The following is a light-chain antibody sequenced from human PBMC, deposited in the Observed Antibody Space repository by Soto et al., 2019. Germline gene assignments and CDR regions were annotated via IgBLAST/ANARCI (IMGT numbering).Light chain of an antibody. J-gene: IGKJ3*01. CDR1: QSVSSSY. V-gene: IGKV3-20*01. Sequence: EIVLTQSPGTLSLSPGERATLSCRASQSVSSSYLAWYQQKPGRAPRLLIYYASSRATGIADRFSGSGSWTDYTLTISSLEPADFAVYYCQQYGSSSGFTFGPGTKVDIK. CDR2: YAS. CDR3: QQYGSSSGFT.